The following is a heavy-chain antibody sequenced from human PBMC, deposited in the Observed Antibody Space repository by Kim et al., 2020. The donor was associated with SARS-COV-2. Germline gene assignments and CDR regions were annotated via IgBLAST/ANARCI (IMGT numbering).Heavy chain of an antibody. CDR2: ISSSSSYT. CDR1: GFTFSDYY. V-gene: IGHV3-11*06. J-gene: IGHJ3*02. CDR3: ARAGGGGSYLKRSDDAFDI. D-gene: IGHD1-26*01. Sequence: GGSLRLSCAASGFTFSDYYMSWIRQAPGKGLEWVSYISSSSSYTNYADSVKGRFTISRDNAKNSLYLQMNSLRAEDTAVYYCARAGGGGSYLKRSDDAFDIWGQGTMVTVSS.